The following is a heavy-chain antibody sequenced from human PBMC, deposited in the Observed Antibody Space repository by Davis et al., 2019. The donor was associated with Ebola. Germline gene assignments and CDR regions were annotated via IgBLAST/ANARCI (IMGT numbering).Heavy chain of an antibody. D-gene: IGHD3-22*01. CDR1: GFTFSSYS. Sequence: GGSLRLSCAASGFTFSSYSMNWVRQAPGKGLEWVSYISSSSSTIYYADSVKGRFTISRDNAKNSLYLQMNSLRDEDTAVYYCARDNEDGATMIVVALPHFDYWGQGTLVTVSS. V-gene: IGHV3-48*02. J-gene: IGHJ4*02. CDR2: ISSSSSTI. CDR3: ARDNEDGATMIVVALPHFDY.